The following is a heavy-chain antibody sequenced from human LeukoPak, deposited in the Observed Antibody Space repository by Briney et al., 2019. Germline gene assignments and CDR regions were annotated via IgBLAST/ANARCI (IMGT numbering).Heavy chain of an antibody. J-gene: IGHJ6*03. V-gene: IGHV1-69*05. CDR2: IIPIFGTA. CDR1: GGTFSSYA. D-gene: IGHD3-10*02. Sequence: SVKVSCKASGGTFSSYAISWVRQAPGQGLEWMGGIIPIFGTANYAQKFQGRVTMTRNTSISTAYMELRSLRSEDTAVYYCARGFVRTTVYMDVWGKGTTVTISS. CDR3: ARGFVRTTVYMDV.